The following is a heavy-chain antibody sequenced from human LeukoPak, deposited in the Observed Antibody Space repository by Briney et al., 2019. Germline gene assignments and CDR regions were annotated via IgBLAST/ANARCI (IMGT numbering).Heavy chain of an antibody. CDR2: IYYSGSI. CDR3: ARVRIVGAIHPDAFDI. D-gene: IGHD1-26*01. V-gene: IGHV4-59*01. Sequence: SETLSLTCTVSGGSISSYYWSWIRQPPGKGLEWIGYIYYSGSINYNPSLKSRVTISVDTSKNQFSLKLSSVTAADTAVYYCARVRIVGAIHPDAFDIWGQGTMVTVSS. CDR1: GGSISSYY. J-gene: IGHJ3*02.